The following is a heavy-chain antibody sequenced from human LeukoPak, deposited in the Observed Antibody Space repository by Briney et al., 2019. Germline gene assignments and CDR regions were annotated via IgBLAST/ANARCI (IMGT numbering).Heavy chain of an antibody. CDR3: ARDTTNVYYYDTSGYDH. CDR1: GYSVSSGSYY. J-gene: IGHJ4*02. D-gene: IGHD3-22*01. Sequence: SDTLFLTCTVSGYSVSSGSYYWSWIRQPPGMGLEWICYIYYSGSTSYNPSLNSRVTISLDTSKNQFSLKLSSVTAADTAIYYCARDTTNVYYYDTSGYDHWGQGTLVTVSS. CDR2: IYYSGST. V-gene: IGHV4-61*01.